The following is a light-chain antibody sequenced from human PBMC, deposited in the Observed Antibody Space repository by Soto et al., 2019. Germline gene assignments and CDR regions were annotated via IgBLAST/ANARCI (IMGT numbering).Light chain of an antibody. J-gene: IGKJ1*01. CDR1: KSVSSSY. CDR3: QQYGSSPKT. CDR2: GAS. V-gene: IGKV3-20*01. Sequence: EIVLTQSPGTLSLSPGERATLSCRASKSVSSSYLAWYQQKPGQAPRLLIYGASSRATGIPDRFSGSGSGTDFTLTISGLETEDFAVYYCQQYGSSPKTFGQGTKVEIK.